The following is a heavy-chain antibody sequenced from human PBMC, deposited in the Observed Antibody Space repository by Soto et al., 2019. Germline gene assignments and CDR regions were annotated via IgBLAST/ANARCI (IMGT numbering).Heavy chain of an antibody. CDR2: IYPGDSDI. V-gene: IGHV5-51*01. Sequence: PGESLKISCKGSGYSFTTYWICWVRQMPVKGLEWMGIIYPGDSDIRYSPSFQGQVTISADKSITTAYLQWSSLKASDNAMYYCARQELRVGPVYGGQGTLVKVS. CDR1: GYSFTTYW. D-gene: IGHD2-15*01. CDR3: ARQELRVGPVY. J-gene: IGHJ4*02.